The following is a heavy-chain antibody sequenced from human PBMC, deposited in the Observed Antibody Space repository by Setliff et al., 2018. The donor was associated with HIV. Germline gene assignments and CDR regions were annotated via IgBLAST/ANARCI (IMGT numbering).Heavy chain of an antibody. J-gene: IGHJ4*02. V-gene: IGHV3-73*01. CDR2: IRGKSNIYAT. CDR3: TIGHYRSG. Sequence: PGGSLRLSCAASGFSFSDYAMHWVRQTSGKGLEWIGHIRGKSNIYATAYAASVKGRFSISRDDSKNTAYLQMNSLKTEDTAVYYCTIGHYRSGWGQGTLVTVSS. D-gene: IGHD1-26*01. CDR1: GFSFSDYA.